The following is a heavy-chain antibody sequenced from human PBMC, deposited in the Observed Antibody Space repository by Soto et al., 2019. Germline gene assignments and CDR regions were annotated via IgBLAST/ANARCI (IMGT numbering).Heavy chain of an antibody. J-gene: IGHJ5*02. CDR3: ARVPSP. V-gene: IGHV4-30-2*01. CDR2: IYHSGST. CDR1: GGTIVNGGYP. Sequence: AVSGGTIVNGGYPWSWIRQPPGKGLEWIGYIYHSGSTYYNPSLKSRVTISVDRSKNQFSLKLSSVTAADTAVYYCARVPSPWGQGTLVTVSS.